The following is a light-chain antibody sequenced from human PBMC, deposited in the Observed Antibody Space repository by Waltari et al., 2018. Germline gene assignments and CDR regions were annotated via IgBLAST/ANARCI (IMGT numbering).Light chain of an antibody. J-gene: IGLJ3*02. CDR3: AAWDDSRNGPV. CDR1: SSTIGGNP. CDR2: NNE. V-gene: IGLV1-44*01. Sequence: QSVLTQPPSASGTPRQRVTISCSGSSSTIGGNPVNWYQQLPGTAPKLLIYNNEQRPSGVPDRFSGSKSGTSASLAISGLQSEDEADYYCAAWDDSRNGPVFGGGTKLPVL.